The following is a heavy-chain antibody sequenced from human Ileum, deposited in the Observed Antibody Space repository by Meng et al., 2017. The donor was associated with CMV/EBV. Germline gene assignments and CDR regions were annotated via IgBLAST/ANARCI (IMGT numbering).Heavy chain of an antibody. J-gene: IGHJ6*02. Sequence: GESLKISCAASGFTVSSNYMGWARQAPGKGLEWVSVVYSGGDTHYGDSVKGRFTISRDDSSLYLHMNSLKTEDTAVYYCTRGGCPTCYNAYYYPMDVWGQGATVTVSS. CDR1: GFTVSSNY. CDR3: TRGGCPTCYNAYYYPMDV. V-gene: IGHV3-66*01. CDR2: VYSGGDT. D-gene: IGHD3-9*01.